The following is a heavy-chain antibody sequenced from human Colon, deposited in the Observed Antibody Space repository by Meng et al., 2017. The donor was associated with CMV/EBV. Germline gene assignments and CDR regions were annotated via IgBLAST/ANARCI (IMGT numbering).Heavy chain of an antibody. V-gene: IGHV3-15*01. CDR1: GFTLSSHW. J-gene: IGHJ4*02. CDR3: TTDLGEDY. CDR2: IKSKTDGGTT. Sequence: GESLKISCAVSGFTLSSHWMSWVRQAPGKGLEWVGRIKSKTDGGTTDYAAPVKGRFTISRDDSKNTLYLQMNSLKTEDTAVYYCTTDLGEDYWGQGTLVTVSS. D-gene: IGHD3-16*01.